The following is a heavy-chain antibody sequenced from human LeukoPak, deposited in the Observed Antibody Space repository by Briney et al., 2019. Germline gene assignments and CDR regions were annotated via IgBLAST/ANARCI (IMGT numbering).Heavy chain of an antibody. J-gene: IGHJ4*02. CDR2: INTDGSST. CDR1: EFTFSSYW. Sequence: GGSLRLSCAASEFTFSSYWVHWVRQGPGKGLVWVSRINTDGSSTRYADSVKGRFTISRDNAKNTLYLQMNSLRAEDTAVYYCARESGFCSSTSCYRPEDYWGQGTLVTVSS. CDR3: ARESGFCSSTSCYRPEDY. D-gene: IGHD2-2*01. V-gene: IGHV3-74*01.